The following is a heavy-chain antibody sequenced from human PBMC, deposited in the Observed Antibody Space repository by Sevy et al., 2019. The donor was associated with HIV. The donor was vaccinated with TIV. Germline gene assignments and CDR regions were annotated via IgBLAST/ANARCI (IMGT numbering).Heavy chain of an antibody. Sequence: GGSLRLSCAASGFTFSDYAMHWVRQAPGKGLEWVSIISSDGITKYYADSVKGRFTISRDNSENSLYLQMNSLRPEDTSVYYGWRGESPNLKIRECSGYNCFYNSFDPWGQGTLVTVSS. D-gene: IGHD3-22*01. CDR1: GFTFSDYA. CDR2: ISSDGITK. V-gene: IGHV3-30-3*01. CDR3: WRGESPNLKIRECSGYNCFYNSFDP. J-gene: IGHJ5*02.